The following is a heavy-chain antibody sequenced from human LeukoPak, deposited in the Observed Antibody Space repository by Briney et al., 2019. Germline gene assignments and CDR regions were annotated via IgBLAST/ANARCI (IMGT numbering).Heavy chain of an antibody. D-gene: IGHD1-26*01. CDR3: ARVGVGATGPPLFYFDY. CDR2: IYYSGST. Sequence: SETLSLTCTVSGGSISSSSYYWGWIRQPPGKGLEWIGYIYYSGSTNYNPSLKSRVTISVDTSKNQFSLKLSSVTAADTAVYYCARVGVGATGPPLFYFDYWGQGTLVTVSS. J-gene: IGHJ4*02. CDR1: GGSISSSSYY. V-gene: IGHV4-61*05.